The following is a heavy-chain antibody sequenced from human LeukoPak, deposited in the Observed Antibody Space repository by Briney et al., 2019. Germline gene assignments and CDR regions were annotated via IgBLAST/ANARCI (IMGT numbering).Heavy chain of an antibody. J-gene: IGHJ4*02. CDR1: GGTFSSYA. CDR2: IIPIFGTA. D-gene: IGHD3-10*01. CDR3: ARVRFSGSYYNEVSPFDY. V-gene: IGHV1-69*13. Sequence: ASVKVSCKASGGTFSSYAISWVRQAPGQGLEWMGGIIPIFGTANYAQKFQGRVTITADESTSTAYMELSSLRAEDTAVYYCARVRFSGSYYNEVSPFDYWGQGTLVTVSS.